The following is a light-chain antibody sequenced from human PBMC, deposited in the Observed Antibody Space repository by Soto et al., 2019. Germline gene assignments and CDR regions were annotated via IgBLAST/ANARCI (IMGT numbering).Light chain of an antibody. V-gene: IGLV2-8*01. CDR2: EVS. Sequence: QSALTQPPSASGSPGQSVTISCTGTSSDVGGYNYVSWYRQHPGKAPKLMIYEVSKRPSGVPDRLSGSKSGNTASLTVSGLQAEDEADYYCTSYAGTNYFVIFGGGTKLTVL. CDR1: SSDVGGYNY. CDR3: TSYAGTNYFVI. J-gene: IGLJ2*01.